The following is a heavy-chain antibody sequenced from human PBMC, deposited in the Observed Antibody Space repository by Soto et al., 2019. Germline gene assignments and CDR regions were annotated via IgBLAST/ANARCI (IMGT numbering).Heavy chain of an antibody. V-gene: IGHV3-48*01. J-gene: IGHJ5*02. CDR1: GFTFSSYS. CDR2: ISPSSSSI. CDR3: ARAPQYCSDGPCYSANWLDH. D-gene: IGHD2-15*01. Sequence: PGGSLRLSCAASGFTFSSYSMHWVGQAPWQGLEWVSYISPSSSSIYYADSVKGRFTISRDNSKNTLFLHMNGLRPEDTAVYYCARAPQYCSDGPCYSANWLDHWGQGTLVTVSS.